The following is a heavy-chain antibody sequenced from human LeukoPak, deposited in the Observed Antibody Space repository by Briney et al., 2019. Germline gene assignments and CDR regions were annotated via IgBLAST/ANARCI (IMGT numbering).Heavy chain of an antibody. D-gene: IGHD4-17*01. Sequence: GASVKVSCKASGYTFNTDGITWVRQAPGQGLEWMGIINPSGGSTSYAQKFQGRVTMTRDMSTSTVYMELSSLRSEDTAVYYCARVGYGDYAWNFDYWGQGTLVTVSS. CDR1: GYTFNTDG. J-gene: IGHJ4*02. V-gene: IGHV1-46*02. CDR2: INPSGGST. CDR3: ARVGYGDYAWNFDY.